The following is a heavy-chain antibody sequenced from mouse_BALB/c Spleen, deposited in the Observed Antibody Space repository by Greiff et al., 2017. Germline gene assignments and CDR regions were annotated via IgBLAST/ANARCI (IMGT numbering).Heavy chain of an antibody. CDR3: ARGYEDYYAMDD. V-gene: IGHV7-3*02. D-gene: IGHD1-1*01. Sequence: EVQVVESGGGLVQPGGSLRLSCATSGFTFTDYYMSWVRQPPGKALEWLGFIRNKANGYTTDYSASVKGRFNISRDNSQSILYLQMNTLRAEDSATYCCARGYEDYYAMDDGGQGTSVTVSS. J-gene: IGHJ4*01. CDR2: IRNKANGYTT. CDR1: GFTFTDYY.